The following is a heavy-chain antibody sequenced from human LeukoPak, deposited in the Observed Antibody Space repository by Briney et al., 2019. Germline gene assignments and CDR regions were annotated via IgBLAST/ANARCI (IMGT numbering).Heavy chain of an antibody. J-gene: IGHJ6*03. Sequence: PSQTLSLTCTVSGGSISSGSYYWSWIRQPAGKGLEWIGRIYTSGSTNYNPSLKSRVTISVDTSKNQFSLKLSSVTAADTAVYYCAREKGYYYYYMDVWGQGTMVTVSS. CDR3: AREKGYYYYYMDV. CDR2: IYTSGST. CDR1: GGSISSGSYY. V-gene: IGHV4-61*02. D-gene: IGHD2-15*01.